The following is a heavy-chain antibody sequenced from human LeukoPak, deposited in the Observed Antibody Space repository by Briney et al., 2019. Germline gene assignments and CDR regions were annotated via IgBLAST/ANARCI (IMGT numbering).Heavy chain of an antibody. CDR2: INGGSGNT. CDR1: GYTFISYG. CDR3: ANPRYDSSGYYYVD. J-gene: IGHJ4*02. D-gene: IGHD3-22*01. Sequence: ASVKVSCKASGYTFISYGISWVRQAPGQRLDWMGWINGGSGNTKYSPEFQGRVTITRDTSASTAYMELSSLRSEDTAVYYCANPRYDSSGYYYVDWGQGTLVTVSS. V-gene: IGHV1-3*01.